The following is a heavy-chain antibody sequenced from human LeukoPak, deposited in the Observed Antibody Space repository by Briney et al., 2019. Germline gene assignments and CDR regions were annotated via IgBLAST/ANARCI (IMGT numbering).Heavy chain of an antibody. V-gene: IGHV1-2*06. Sequence: ASMKVSCKASGYTLTAYYLHWVRQAPGQELEWMVRINPNSGGTTYAQKFQGRVTMTRDTSIGTAYMELSSLRSDDTAVYYCARPHYESSGLYVDAFDIWGQGTMVIVSS. CDR2: INPNSGGT. D-gene: IGHD3-22*01. J-gene: IGHJ3*02. CDR3: ARPHYESSGLYVDAFDI. CDR1: GYTLTAYY.